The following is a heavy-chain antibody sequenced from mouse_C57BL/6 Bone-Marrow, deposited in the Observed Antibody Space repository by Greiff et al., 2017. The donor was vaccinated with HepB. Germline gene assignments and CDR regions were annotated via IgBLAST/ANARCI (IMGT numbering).Heavy chain of an antibody. J-gene: IGHJ4*01. CDR2: IYPGSGST. V-gene: IGHV1-55*01. D-gene: IGHD2-14*01. CDR3: ARGVLMDY. CDR1: GFTFTSYL. Sequence: QVQLQQPGAELVKPGASVKMSCQASGFTFTSYLITWVKQGPGQGLGGIGDIYPGSGSTNYNEKFKGKATLTVDTSSSTAYMQLSSLTSEDSAVYYCARGVLMDYWGQGTSVTVSS.